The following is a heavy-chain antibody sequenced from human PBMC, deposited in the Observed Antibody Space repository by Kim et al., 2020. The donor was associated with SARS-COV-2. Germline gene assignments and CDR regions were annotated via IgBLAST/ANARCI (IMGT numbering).Heavy chain of an antibody. CDR3: ARAWFGELFLGGFDP. J-gene: IGHJ5*02. CDR1: GYSITTVSYY. V-gene: IGHV4-39*01. CDR2: IYHTGST. Sequence: SETLSLTCSVSGYSITTVSYYWGWIRQSPGKGLEWIGSIYHTGSTYYNPSLKSRVTLSVDTSKNQFSLHMNSVTAADTAVYYCARAWFGELFLGGFDPWG. D-gene: IGHD3-10*01.